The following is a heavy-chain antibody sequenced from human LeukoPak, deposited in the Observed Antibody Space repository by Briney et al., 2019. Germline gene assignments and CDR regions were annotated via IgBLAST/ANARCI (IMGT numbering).Heavy chain of an antibody. CDR3: AKGLWGAYYYGMDV. CDR2: IGGSGATT. V-gene: IGHV3-23*01. CDR1: GFTFSNYA. Sequence: GGSLRLSCAASGFTFSNYAMSWVRQAPGKGLEWVSVIGGSGATTYYADSVKGRFTISRDNSKNTLYLQVDSLRAEDTAVYYCAKGLWGAYYYGMDVWGQGTTVTVSS. D-gene: IGHD3-16*01. J-gene: IGHJ6*02.